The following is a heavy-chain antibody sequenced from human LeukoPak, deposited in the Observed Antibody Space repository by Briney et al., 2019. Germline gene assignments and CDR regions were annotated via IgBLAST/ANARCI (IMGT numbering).Heavy chain of an antibody. CDR3: ASRGVVTGAFDI. CDR1: GFTFSTYG. V-gene: IGHV3-23*01. CDR2: ISGSGGST. D-gene: IGHD2-15*01. J-gene: IGHJ3*02. Sequence: GGTLRLSCVASGFTFSTYGMSWVRQAPGKGLEWVSAISGSGGSTTYADSVKGRFTVSRDNAKNTLYLQMNSLRAEDTAVYYCASRGVVTGAFDIWGQGTMVTVSS.